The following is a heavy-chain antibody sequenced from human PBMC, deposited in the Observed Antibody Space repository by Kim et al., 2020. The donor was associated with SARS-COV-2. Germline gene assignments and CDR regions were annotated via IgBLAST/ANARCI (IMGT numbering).Heavy chain of an antibody. CDR2: ISGGGVIK. CDR3: AKVVVMDDYNYYYYYGMDV. J-gene: IGHJ6*02. Sequence: GGSLRLSCVASGFTFDIYAMTWVRQAPGKGLEWVSVISGGGVIKFYADSVRGRFTISRDNSKNTLFLQMNSLRDEDTALYYCAKVVVMDDYNYYYYYGMDVWGQGTTVTVSS. V-gene: IGHV3-23*01. D-gene: IGHD3-16*01. CDR1: GFTFDIYA.